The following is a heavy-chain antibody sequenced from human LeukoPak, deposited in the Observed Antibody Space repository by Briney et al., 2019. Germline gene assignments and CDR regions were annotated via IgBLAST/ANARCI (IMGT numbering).Heavy chain of an antibody. Sequence: PPETLSLTCAVYGGSFSGDYWSWIRQPPGKGLEWIGEVNHSGSTNYNPSLKSRVTISVDTSKKQVSLKLSSVTAADTAVYYCARARYCSGGSCKYFDYWGQGTLVTVSS. J-gene: IGHJ4*02. V-gene: IGHV4-34*01. D-gene: IGHD2-15*01. CDR2: VNHSGST. CDR1: GGSFSGDY. CDR3: ARARYCSGGSCKYFDY.